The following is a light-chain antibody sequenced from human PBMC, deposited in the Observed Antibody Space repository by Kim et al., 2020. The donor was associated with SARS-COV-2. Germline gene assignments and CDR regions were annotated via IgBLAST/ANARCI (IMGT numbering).Light chain of an antibody. CDR2: DAS. Sequence: SPGERATLSCKASQNIFSYLAWYQLKRGQAPRLLIFDASNRATGVPARFSGSGSGTDFTLTISNVEPEDFALYYCQQRTNWPLLTFGGGTKVDIK. V-gene: IGKV3-11*01. CDR3: QQRTNWPLLT. J-gene: IGKJ4*01. CDR1: QNIFSY.